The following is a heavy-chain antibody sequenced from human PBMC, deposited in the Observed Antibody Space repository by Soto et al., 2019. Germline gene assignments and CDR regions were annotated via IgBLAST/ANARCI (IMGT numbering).Heavy chain of an antibody. CDR1: GFTFSANA. V-gene: IGHV3-30-3*01. D-gene: IGHD1-26*01. Sequence: QEQLVESGGDVVQPGRSRTLSCEASGFTFSANAMHWVRQAPGKGLEWVAVIAYDGTIKIYRDSVKGRFTISRDDSKSTLYLQMNSLRPEDTAVYYCARDKIKGAPDYLDSWGQGTLVTVSS. CDR3: ARDKIKGAPDYLDS. CDR2: IAYDGTIK. J-gene: IGHJ4*02.